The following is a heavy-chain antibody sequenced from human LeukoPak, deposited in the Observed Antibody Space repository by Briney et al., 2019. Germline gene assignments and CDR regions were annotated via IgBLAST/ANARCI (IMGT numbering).Heavy chain of an antibody. CDR2: ISSNGGST. CDR1: GFTFSSFA. CDR3: ARSCSTTNCYAEY. Sequence: GGSLRLSCAASGFTFSSFAMQWVRQAPGKGLEYVSAISSNGGSTYYANSVKVRFTISRDNSKNTLYLQMGSLRAEDMAVYYCARSCSTTNCYAEYWGQGTLVTVSS. V-gene: IGHV3-64*01. J-gene: IGHJ4*02. D-gene: IGHD2-2*01.